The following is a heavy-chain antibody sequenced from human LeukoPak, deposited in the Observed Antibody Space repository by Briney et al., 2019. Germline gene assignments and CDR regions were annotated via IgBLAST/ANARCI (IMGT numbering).Heavy chain of an antibody. D-gene: IGHD3-10*01. CDR3: ARGGKWFDL. Sequence: GSLRLSCAASGFSFSDWWLTWVRQAPGRGLEWVANTKPDGSEKNYVDSLKGRFTISRDNAKNSLSLQMNSLRVEDTAVYYCARGGKWFDLWGQGTLVTVSS. CDR1: GFSFSDWW. J-gene: IGHJ5*02. CDR2: TKPDGSEK. V-gene: IGHV3-7*01.